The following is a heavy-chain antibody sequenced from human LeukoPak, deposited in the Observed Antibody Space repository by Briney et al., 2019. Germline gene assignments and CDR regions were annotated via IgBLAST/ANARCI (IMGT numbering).Heavy chain of an antibody. CDR3: AKKPTGGDYGLDS. J-gene: IGHJ4*02. V-gene: IGHV3-74*01. Sequence: GGSLRLSCAASGFTFSSYWMQWVRQAPGKGLVWVSRINNDGSSISYGDSVKGRFTISRDNAKNTLYLQMNSLRVEDTAVYYCAKKPTGGDYGLDSWGQGTLVTVSS. D-gene: IGHD4-17*01. CDR1: GFTFSSYW. CDR2: INNDGSSI.